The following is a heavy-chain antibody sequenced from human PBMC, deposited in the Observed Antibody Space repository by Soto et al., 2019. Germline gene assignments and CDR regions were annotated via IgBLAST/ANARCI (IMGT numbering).Heavy chain of an antibody. CDR3: ARGPDYEGYFDY. Sequence: QVRLVQSGAEVKKPGSSVKVSCKASGGTLSNYAIAWLRQAPGQGLEWMGGIILPFGTPNYAQKFQGRVTISADESMTTAYMEMSGLTSEDTAVYYWARGPDYEGYFDYWGRGTLVTVSS. CDR2: IILPFGTP. J-gene: IGHJ4*02. CDR1: GGTLSNYA. V-gene: IGHV1-69*12. D-gene: IGHD4-17*01.